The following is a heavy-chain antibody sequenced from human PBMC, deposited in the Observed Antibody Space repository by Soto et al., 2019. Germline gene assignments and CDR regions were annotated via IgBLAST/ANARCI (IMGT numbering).Heavy chain of an antibody. CDR3: ARVERGTATTVVDAFDI. V-gene: IGHV4-34*01. CDR1: GGSVSSSGNYY. CDR2: MSHSGGT. J-gene: IGHJ3*02. Sequence: QVQLQQWGAGLLKPSETLSLTCAVYGGSVSSSGNYYWSWIRQPPGKGLEWIGEMSHSGGTHFNPSLKSRVTISVDTSKNQFSLKMRSVTAADTALYHCARVERGTATTVVDAFDIWGPGTMVTVSS. D-gene: IGHD1-1*01.